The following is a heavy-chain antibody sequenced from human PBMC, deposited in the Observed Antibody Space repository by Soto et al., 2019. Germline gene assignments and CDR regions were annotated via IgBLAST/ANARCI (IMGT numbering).Heavy chain of an antibody. V-gene: IGHV6-1*01. Sequence: PSQTLSLTCGISGDSVSSNSAAWNWIRQSPSRGLERLGRTYYRSKWYSDYAVSVKSRITINPDTSKNQFSLHLNSVTPEDTAVYYCGRAKEYTSSSGLDVWGQGTTVTVSS. CDR3: GRAKEYTSSSGLDV. CDR1: GDSVSSNSAA. CDR2: TYYRSKWYS. D-gene: IGHD6-6*01. J-gene: IGHJ6*02.